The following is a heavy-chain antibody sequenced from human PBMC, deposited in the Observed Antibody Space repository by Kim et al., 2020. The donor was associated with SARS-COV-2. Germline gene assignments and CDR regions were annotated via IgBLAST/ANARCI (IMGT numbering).Heavy chain of an antibody. CDR2: IKQDGSEK. J-gene: IGHJ4*02. CDR3: ATGGTSRSFGH. Sequence: GGSLRLSCAASGFTFSTYCMSWVRQAPGKGLEWVANIKQDGSEKYYVDSVKGRFTISRDNAKNSLYLQMSSLRAEDTAVYYCATGGTSRSFGHWGQGTLVTVSS. D-gene: IGHD1-1*01. V-gene: IGHV3-7*01. CDR1: GFTFSTYC.